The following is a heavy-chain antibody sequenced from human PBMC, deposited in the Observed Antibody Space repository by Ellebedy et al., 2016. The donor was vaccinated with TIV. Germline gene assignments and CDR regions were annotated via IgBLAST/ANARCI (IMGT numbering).Heavy chain of an antibody. J-gene: IGHJ4*02. V-gene: IGHV4-59*01. CDR2: IFHTGII. Sequence: SETLSLTXSVSGVSITSYYWSWIRQSQGRGLEWIGYIFHTGIINYNPSLKNRVPISIDASKNHFSLNLTSATAADTAVYYCASLRDWGQGTLVTVPS. CDR1: GVSITSYY. CDR3: ASLRD.